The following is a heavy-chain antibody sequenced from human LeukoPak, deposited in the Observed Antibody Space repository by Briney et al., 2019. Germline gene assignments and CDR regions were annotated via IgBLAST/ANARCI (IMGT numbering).Heavy chain of an antibody. CDR1: GGSISSSSYY. CDR2: IYYGGST. Sequence: SETLSLTCTVSGGSISSSSYYWGWIRQPPGKGLEWIGSIYYGGSTYYNPSLKSRVTISVDTSKNQFSLKLSSVTAADTAVYYCALNSYYYDSSGYYYFDYWGQGTLVTVSS. CDR3: ALNSYYYDSSGYYYFDY. D-gene: IGHD3-22*01. V-gene: IGHV4-39*01. J-gene: IGHJ4*02.